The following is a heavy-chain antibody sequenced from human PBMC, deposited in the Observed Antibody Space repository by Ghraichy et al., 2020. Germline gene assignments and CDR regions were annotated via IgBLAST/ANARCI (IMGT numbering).Heavy chain of an antibody. Sequence: GGSLRLSCAASGFTFSSYSMNWVRQAPGKGLEWVSSISSSSSYIYYADSVKGRFTISRDNAKNSLYLQMNSLRAEDTAVYYCARVPPPYYYDSSGPHYYYYGMDVWGQGTTVTVSS. D-gene: IGHD3-22*01. CDR3: ARVPPPYYYDSSGPHYYYYGMDV. J-gene: IGHJ6*02. CDR1: GFTFSSYS. V-gene: IGHV3-21*01. CDR2: ISSSSSYI.